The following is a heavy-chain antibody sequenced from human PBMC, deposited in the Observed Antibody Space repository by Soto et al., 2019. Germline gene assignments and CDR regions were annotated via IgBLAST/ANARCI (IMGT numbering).Heavy chain of an antibody. CDR2: ISRFSDRT. D-gene: IGHD4-17*01. CDR1: GFNFNGYT. Sequence: GGPPRLSCCASGFNFNGYTMNWVRQARGKEREWVSSISRFSDRTCYAESVNGRFAIYRANVENSVYLQVSSLRAESTCVYYCARVGDYFEEFDYFDYWGHGTPVTVSS. J-gene: IGHJ4*01. CDR3: ARVGDYFEEFDYFDY. V-gene: IGHV3-21*06.